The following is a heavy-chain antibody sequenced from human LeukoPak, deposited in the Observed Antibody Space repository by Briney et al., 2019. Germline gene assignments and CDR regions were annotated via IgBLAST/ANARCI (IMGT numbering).Heavy chain of an antibody. D-gene: IGHD2-8*02. Sequence: GGALRLSCVASGFTFSKYDMHWVRPPTGKGLEWISPIYPAGNTYYSDAVRGRVTISRETAKSSLFLLMNSLRAADTAVYYCVREPAYTGAWWSPELWGRGTLVTVSS. CDR1: GFTFSKYD. V-gene: IGHV3-13*01. CDR3: VREPAYTGAWWSPEL. J-gene: IGHJ2*01. CDR2: IYPAGNT.